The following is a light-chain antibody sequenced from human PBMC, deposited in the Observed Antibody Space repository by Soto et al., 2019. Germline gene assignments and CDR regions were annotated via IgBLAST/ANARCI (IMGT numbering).Light chain of an antibody. CDR1: QSVNSK. Sequence: EIVMTQSPATLSVSPGERATLSCRASQSVNSKLAWYQQKPGQAPRLLIFDVSTRATGIPARFSGSGSGTEFTLNISSLQSEDSAVYHCHQYNDWPPWTFGQGTKVEIK. CDR2: DVS. CDR3: HQYNDWPPWT. J-gene: IGKJ1*01. V-gene: IGKV3-15*01.